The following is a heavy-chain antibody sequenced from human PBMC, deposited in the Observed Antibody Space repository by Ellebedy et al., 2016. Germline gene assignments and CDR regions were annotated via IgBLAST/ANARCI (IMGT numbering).Heavy chain of an antibody. V-gene: IGHV3-30*03. J-gene: IGHJ6*03. Sequence: GGSLRLXXAASGFTFSSYGMHWVRQAPGKGLEWVAVISYDGSNKYYADSVKGRFTISRDNSKNTLYLQMNSLRAEDTAVYYCARVVLGFLEPYMDVWGKGTTVTVSS. CDR1: GFTFSSYG. CDR2: ISYDGSNK. D-gene: IGHD3-3*01. CDR3: ARVVLGFLEPYMDV.